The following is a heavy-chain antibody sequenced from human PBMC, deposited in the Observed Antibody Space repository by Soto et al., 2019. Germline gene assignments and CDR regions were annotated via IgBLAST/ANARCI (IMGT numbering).Heavy chain of an antibody. CDR2: MSGDGRT. Sequence: PWGSLRLSCLGSVFTFSDSVMAWVRQAPGKGLEWLSVMSGDGRTRYALSVTGRFTISRDNSKNTLYLQMRSLRAEDAAAYYCVKWHTSNFDSLPFTGFDFWGQGTQVTVSS. V-gene: IGHV3-23*01. D-gene: IGHD3-22*01. CDR1: VFTFSDSV. J-gene: IGHJ4*02. CDR3: VKWHTSNFDSLPFTGFDF.